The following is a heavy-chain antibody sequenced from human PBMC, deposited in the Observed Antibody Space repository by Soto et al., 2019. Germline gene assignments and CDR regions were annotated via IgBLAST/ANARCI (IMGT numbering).Heavy chain of an antibody. CDR2: IYYSGST. D-gene: IGHD6-13*01. CDR1: GGSISSYY. V-gene: IGHV4-59*01. CDR3: ARSRRDSRAAAYDY. Sequence: QVQLQESGPGLVKPSETLSLTCTVSGGSISSYYWSWIRQPPGKGLEWIGYIYYSGSTNYNPSLKSRVTISVDTSKNQFSLKLSSVTAADTAVYYCARSRRDSRAAAYDYWGQGTLVTVSS. J-gene: IGHJ4*02.